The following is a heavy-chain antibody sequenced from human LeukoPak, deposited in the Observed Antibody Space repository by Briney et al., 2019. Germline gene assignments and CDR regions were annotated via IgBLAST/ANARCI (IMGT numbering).Heavy chain of an antibody. J-gene: IGHJ4*02. V-gene: IGHV3-7*01. Sequence: GGSLRLSCAASGFTFSSYWMSWVRQTPGKGLEWVADIKQDGSDKYYVDSVKGRFTISRDNAKNSLYLQMNSLRAEDTAVYYCARDLNVWGNFRSYGLDYWGQGTLVTVSS. CDR1: GFTFSSYW. CDR2: IKQDGSDK. D-gene: IGHD3-16*02. CDR3: ARDLNVWGNFRSYGLDY.